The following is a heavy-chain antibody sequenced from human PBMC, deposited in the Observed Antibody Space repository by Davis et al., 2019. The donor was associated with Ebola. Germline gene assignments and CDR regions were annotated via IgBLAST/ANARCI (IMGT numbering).Heavy chain of an antibody. V-gene: IGHV3-30*03. CDR3: ARGSYYDFWSGYYNGDWYFDL. J-gene: IGHJ2*01. CDR1: GFTFSSYG. CDR2: ISYDGSNK. D-gene: IGHD3-3*01. Sequence: GESLKISCAASGFTFSSYGMHWVRQAPGKGLEWVAVISYDGSNKYYADSVKGRFTISRDNSKNTLYLQMNSLRAEDTAVYYCARGSYYDFWSGYYNGDWYFDLWGRGTLVTVSS.